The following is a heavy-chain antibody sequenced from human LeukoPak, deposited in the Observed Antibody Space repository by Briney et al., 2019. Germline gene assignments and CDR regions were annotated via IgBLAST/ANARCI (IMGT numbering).Heavy chain of an antibody. D-gene: IGHD6-13*01. Sequence: PGGSLRLSCAASGFIFSNFAMHWVRQAPGKGLELVALISYDGSHTYYADSMKGRFTISRNNSRNVLYLQMTSLSGDDSAVYYCAREEQELVRDYYMDVWGKGTTVTVSS. J-gene: IGHJ6*03. CDR1: GFIFSNFA. CDR2: ISYDGSHT. CDR3: AREEQELVRDYYMDV. V-gene: IGHV3-30*01.